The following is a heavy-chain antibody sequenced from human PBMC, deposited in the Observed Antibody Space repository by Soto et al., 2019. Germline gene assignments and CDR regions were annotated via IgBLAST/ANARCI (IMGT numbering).Heavy chain of an antibody. CDR2: IYHNGNT. V-gene: IGHV4-4*02. D-gene: IGHD3-10*01. Sequence: QVQLQESGPGLVKPSGTLSLTCAVSGASITRYNWWSWVRQSPGKGLEWIGEIYHNGNTKYNPSLKSRVTILLDKSKNQFSLNLNYVTAADTAVYYCARATAEWFGEYGGDAFDIWGQGTMVTVSS. CDR1: GASITRYNW. CDR3: ARATAEWFGEYGGDAFDI. J-gene: IGHJ3*02.